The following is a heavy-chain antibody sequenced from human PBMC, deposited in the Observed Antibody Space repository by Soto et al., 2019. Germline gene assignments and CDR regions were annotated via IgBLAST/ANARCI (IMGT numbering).Heavy chain of an antibody. CDR2: INHDGITT. CDR1: GFTFSNYG. CDR3: AKGYSGYDYAN. V-gene: IGHV3-74*01. D-gene: IGHD5-12*01. J-gene: IGHJ4*02. Sequence: EVQLVESGGGLVQPGGSLRLSCAASGFTFSNYGMHWVRQAPGKGLVWVSRINHDGITTTYADSVKGRFTISRDNAKNTLYLQMNSLSAEDTAVYFCAKGYSGYDYANWGQGSLVTVSS.